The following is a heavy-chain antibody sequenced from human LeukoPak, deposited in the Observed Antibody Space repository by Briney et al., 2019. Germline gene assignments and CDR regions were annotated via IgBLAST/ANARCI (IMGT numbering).Heavy chain of an antibody. CDR2: INPSGGST. Sequence: ASVKVSCKASGYTFTSYYMHWVRQAPGQGLEWMGIINPSGGSTSYAQKFQGRVTMTTDTSTSTAYMELRSLRSDDTAVYYCARDLAAAGDAFDIWGQGTMVTVSS. CDR3: ARDLAAAGDAFDI. V-gene: IGHV1-46*01. CDR1: GYTFTSYY. J-gene: IGHJ3*02. D-gene: IGHD6-13*01.